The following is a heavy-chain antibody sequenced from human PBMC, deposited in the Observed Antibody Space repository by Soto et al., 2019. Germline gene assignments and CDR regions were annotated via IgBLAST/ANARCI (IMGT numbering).Heavy chain of an antibody. V-gene: IGHV4-59*02. D-gene: IGHD1-1*01. CDR3: ARISTYNSFDF. CDR2: IFYSGTT. J-gene: IGHJ4*02. Sequence: PSETLSLTCTVSGGSVSSHYWTWIRQSPGKGLEWTGFIFYSGTTSYNPSLKSRVTISVDRSKQQFSLRLTSVTAADTAVYYCARISTYNSFDFWGPGTLVTVSS. CDR1: GGSVSSHY.